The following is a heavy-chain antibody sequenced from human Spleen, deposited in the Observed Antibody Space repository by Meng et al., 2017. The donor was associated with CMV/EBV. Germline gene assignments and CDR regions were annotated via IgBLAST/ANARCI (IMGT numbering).Heavy chain of an antibody. V-gene: IGHV3-33*01. J-gene: IGHJ6*02. CDR1: GFTFTNYG. CDR3: ARGAAAPPYFYYYYGMDV. Sequence: GESLKISCAASGFTFTNYGMHWVRQAPDKGLEGVAFISYDGSNEYYGDSVQGRLTISRDNSKNTVYPQMNSLRAEDTALYYCARGAAAPPYFYYYYGMDVWGQGTTVTVSS. D-gene: IGHD2-2*01. CDR2: ISYDGSNE.